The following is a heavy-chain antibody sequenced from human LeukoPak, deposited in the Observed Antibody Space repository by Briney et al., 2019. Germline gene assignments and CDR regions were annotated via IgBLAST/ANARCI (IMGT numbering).Heavy chain of an antibody. D-gene: IGHD2-2*01. CDR1: GGTFSSYA. CDR2: INPNSGGT. J-gene: IGHJ4*02. CDR3: ARDQDCRSTTCYGGVLDY. Sequence: ASVKVSCKASGGTFSSYAISWVRQAPGQGLEWMGWINPNSGGTNYAQKFQGRVTMTRDTSISTAYMELSGLRSDDTAVYYCARDQDCRSTTCYGGVLDYWGQGTLVTVSS. V-gene: IGHV1-2*02.